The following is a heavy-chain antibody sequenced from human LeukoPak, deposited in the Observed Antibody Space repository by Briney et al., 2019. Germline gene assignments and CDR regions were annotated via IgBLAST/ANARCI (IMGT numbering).Heavy chain of an antibody. J-gene: IGHJ4*02. CDR1: GGSISSSSYY. CDR2: IYYSGST. D-gene: IGHD1-26*01. Sequence: PSETLSLTCTVSGGSISSSSYYWGWIRQPPGKGLEWIGSIYYSGSTYYNPSLKSRVTISVDTSKNQFSLKLSSVTAADTAVYYCARPHQGGSYQFDYWGQGTLVTVSS. CDR3: ARPHQGGSYQFDY. V-gene: IGHV4-39*01.